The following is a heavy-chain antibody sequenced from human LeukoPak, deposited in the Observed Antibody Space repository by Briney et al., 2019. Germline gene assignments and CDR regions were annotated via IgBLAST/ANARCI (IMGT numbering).Heavy chain of an antibody. J-gene: IGHJ4*02. CDR1: GGSISSYY. V-gene: IGHV4-59*01. Sequence: SETLSLTCTVSGGSISSYYWSWIRQPPGKGLEWIGYIYYSGSTNCNPSLKSRVTISVDTSKNQFSLKLSSVTAADTAVYYCASSSGWYYLDYWGQGTLVTVSS. CDR2: IYYSGST. D-gene: IGHD6-19*01. CDR3: ASSSGWYYLDY.